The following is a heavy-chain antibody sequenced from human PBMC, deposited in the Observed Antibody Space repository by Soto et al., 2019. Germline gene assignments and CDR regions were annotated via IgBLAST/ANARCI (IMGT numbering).Heavy chain of an antibody. D-gene: IGHD3-10*01. CDR2: ISGSGGST. Sequence: EVQLLESGGGLVQPGGSLRLSCAASGFTFSSYAMSWVRQAPGKGLEWVSAISGSGGSTYYADSVKGRFTISRDNSKNTLYLQMNSLRAEDTAVYYCAKDLSVVRGVITHFDYWGQGTLVTVSS. V-gene: IGHV3-23*01. CDR3: AKDLSVVRGVITHFDY. J-gene: IGHJ4*02. CDR1: GFTFSSYA.